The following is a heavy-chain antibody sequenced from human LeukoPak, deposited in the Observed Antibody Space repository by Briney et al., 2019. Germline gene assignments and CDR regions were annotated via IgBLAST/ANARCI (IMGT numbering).Heavy chain of an antibody. Sequence: GGSLRLSCAASGFSVSTEYMDWVRQAPGKWLEWVSILYPEGNTYYGDSVKGRFSISRDTSKNMVYLQMSGLRVEDTAVYRCVRGLGWFYYAFDIWGQGTHVTVSS. V-gene: IGHV3-66*01. D-gene: IGHD3-10*01. CDR2: LYPEGNT. CDR3: VRGLGWFYYAFDI. CDR1: GFSVSTEY. J-gene: IGHJ3*02.